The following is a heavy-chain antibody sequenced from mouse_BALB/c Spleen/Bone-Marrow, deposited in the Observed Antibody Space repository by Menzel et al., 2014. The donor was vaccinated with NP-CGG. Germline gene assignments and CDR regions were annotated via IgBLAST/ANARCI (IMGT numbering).Heavy chain of an antibody. Sequence: EVMLVESGGGLVKPGGPLKLSCAASGFAFSSYDMSWVRQTPEKRLEWVAYISSGGGSTYYPDTVKGRFTISRDNAKNTLYLQMSSLKSEDTAMYYCARTTPYAMDYWGQGTSVTVSS. CDR1: GFAFSSYD. CDR3: ARTTPYAMDY. CDR2: ISSGGGST. D-gene: IGHD5-5*01. V-gene: IGHV5-12-1*01. J-gene: IGHJ4*01.